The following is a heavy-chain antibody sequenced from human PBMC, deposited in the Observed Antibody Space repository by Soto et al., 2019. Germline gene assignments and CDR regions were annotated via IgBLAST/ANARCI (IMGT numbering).Heavy chain of an antibody. CDR1: GFTFSKYW. CDR3: ARDYYKYYDSSGYYRSPAY. CDR2: IKPDGSEK. D-gene: IGHD3-22*01. J-gene: IGHJ4*02. V-gene: IGHV3-7*01. Sequence: GGSLRLSCAASGFTFSKYWMTWVRQAPGKGLEWVANIKPDGSEKYYVDSVKGRFTISRDNAKKSLYLQMNTMRAEDTAVYYCARDYYKYYDSSGYYRSPAYWGQGTLVTVSS.